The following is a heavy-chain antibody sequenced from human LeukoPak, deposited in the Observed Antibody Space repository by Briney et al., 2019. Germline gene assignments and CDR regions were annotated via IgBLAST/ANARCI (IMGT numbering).Heavy chain of an antibody. Sequence: ASVKVSCKASGYTFTSYAMHWVRQAPGQRLEWIGWINAGNGNTKYSQKFQGRVTITRDTSASTAYMELSSLRSEDTAVYYCATGPRYCSGGSCYSAENYYYYGMDVWGKGTTVTVSS. CDR1: GYTFTSYA. D-gene: IGHD2-15*01. CDR2: INAGNGNT. CDR3: ATGPRYCSGGSCYSAENYYYYGMDV. J-gene: IGHJ6*04. V-gene: IGHV1-3*01.